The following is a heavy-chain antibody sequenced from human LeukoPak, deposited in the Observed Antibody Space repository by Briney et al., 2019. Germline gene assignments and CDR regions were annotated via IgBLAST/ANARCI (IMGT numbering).Heavy chain of an antibody. V-gene: IGHV1-2*02. J-gene: IGHJ4*02. CDR2: INPNSGGT. Sequence: VASVKVSCKASGYTFTGYYMHWVRQAPGQGLEWMGWINPNSGGTNYAQKFQGRVTMTWDTSISTAYMELSRLRSDDTAVYYCARGEDTAMVPPDCWGQGTLVTVSS. CDR3: ARGEDTAMVPPDC. CDR1: GYTFTGYY. D-gene: IGHD5-18*01.